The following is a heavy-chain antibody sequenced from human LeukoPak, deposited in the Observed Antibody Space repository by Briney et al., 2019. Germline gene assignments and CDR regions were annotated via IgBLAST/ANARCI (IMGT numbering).Heavy chain of an antibody. D-gene: IGHD1-26*01. V-gene: IGHV4-59*01. Sequence: SETLSLTCTVSGGSISSYYWSWIRQPPGKGLEWIGYIYYSGSNNYNPSLKSRVPISVDTSKNQFSLKLSSVTAADTAVYYCARAPPWDNYYMDVWGKGTTVTVSS. CDR2: IYYSGSN. CDR3: ARAPPWDNYYMDV. CDR1: GGSISSYY. J-gene: IGHJ6*03.